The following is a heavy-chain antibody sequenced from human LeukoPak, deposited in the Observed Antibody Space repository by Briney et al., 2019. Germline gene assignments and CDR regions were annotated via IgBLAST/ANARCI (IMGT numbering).Heavy chain of an antibody. J-gene: IGHJ5*02. V-gene: IGHV1-2*02. CDR1: RYTFTAYY. Sequence: ASVKVSCKASRYTFTAYYIHWVRQAPGQGLEWMGWLNTNGGGTKCAQNFQGRVTMTRDTSINTAYMELSGLRSDDTAVYYCARGTGSSWFDPWGQGTLVTVSS. D-gene: IGHD1-26*01. CDR3: ARGTGSSWFDP. CDR2: LNTNGGGT.